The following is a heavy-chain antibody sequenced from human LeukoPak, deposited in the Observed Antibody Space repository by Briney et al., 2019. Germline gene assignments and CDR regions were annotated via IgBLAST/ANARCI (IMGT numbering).Heavy chain of an antibody. CDR3: AKGPYSGFS. J-gene: IGHJ5*02. CDR2: ISGDGRDT. V-gene: IGHV3-23*01. D-gene: IGHD1-26*01. Sequence: GGSLRLSCAASGFSFSSFGMSWVRQAPGRGLQWVSSISGDGRDTFYADSVKGRFTVSRDNSKNTLYLQMNSLRAEDTAVYYCAKGPYSGFSWGQGTLVTVSS. CDR1: GFSFSSFG.